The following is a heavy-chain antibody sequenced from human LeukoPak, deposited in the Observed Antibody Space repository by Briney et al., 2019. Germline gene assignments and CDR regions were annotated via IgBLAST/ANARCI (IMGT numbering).Heavy chain of an antibody. CDR2: INPNSGGT. Sequence: GASVKVSCKASGYTFTGYYMHWVRQAPGQGLEWMAWINPNSGGTNFAPKFQGRVTMTRDTSINTAYMELNRLRSDDTAVYYCAREYYFETGGYHYYWFDPWGQGSLVTVSS. CDR3: AREYYFETGGYHYYWFDP. V-gene: IGHV1-2*02. CDR1: GYTFTGYY. D-gene: IGHD3-22*01. J-gene: IGHJ5*02.